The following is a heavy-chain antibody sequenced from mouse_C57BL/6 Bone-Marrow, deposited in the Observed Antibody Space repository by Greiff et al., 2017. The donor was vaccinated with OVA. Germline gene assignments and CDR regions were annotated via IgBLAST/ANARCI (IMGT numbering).Heavy chain of an antibody. J-gene: IGHJ3*01. Sequence: EVQLQQSGAELVRPGDSVKLSCTASGFNIKDDYMHWVKQRPEQGLEWIGWIDPENGDTEYASKFQGKATITADTSSNTAYLQLSSLTSEDTAVYYCTTLYDGYFFAYWGQGTLVTVSA. CDR1: GFNIKDDY. V-gene: IGHV14-4*01. D-gene: IGHD2-3*01. CDR2: IDPENGDT. CDR3: TTLYDGYFFAY.